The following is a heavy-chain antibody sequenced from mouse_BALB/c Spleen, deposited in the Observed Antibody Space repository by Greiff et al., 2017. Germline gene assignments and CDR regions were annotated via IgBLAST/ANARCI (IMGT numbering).Heavy chain of an antibody. CDR3: ARGGAYGSSYGFAY. CDR1: GYTFTSYV. CDR2: INPYNDGT. V-gene: IGHV1-14*01. Sequence: VHVKQSGPELVKPGASVKMSCKASGYTFTSYVMHWVKQKPGQGLEWIGYINPYNDGTKYNEKFKGKATLTSDKSSSTAYMELSSLTSEDSAVYYCARGGAYGSSYGFAYWGQGTLVTVSA. J-gene: IGHJ3*01. D-gene: IGHD1-1*01.